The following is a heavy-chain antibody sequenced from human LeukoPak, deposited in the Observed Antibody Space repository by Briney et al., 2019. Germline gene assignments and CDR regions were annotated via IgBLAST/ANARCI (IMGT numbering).Heavy chain of an antibody. J-gene: IGHJ5*02. D-gene: IGHD6-13*01. Sequence: ASVKVSCKASGYTYTSYDINWVRQATGQGLEWMGWMNPNSGNTGYAQKFQGRVTMTRNTSISTAYMELSSLRSEDTAVYYCAGRYSGSWYWFDPWGQGTLVTVSS. CDR3: AGRYSGSWYWFDP. CDR1: GYTYTSYD. CDR2: MNPNSGNT. V-gene: IGHV1-8*01.